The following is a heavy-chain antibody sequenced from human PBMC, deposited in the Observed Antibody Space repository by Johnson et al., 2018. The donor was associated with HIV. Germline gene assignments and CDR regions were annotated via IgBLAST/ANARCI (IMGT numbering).Heavy chain of an antibody. CDR3: ARDRRAQLGVWSKAGIAAAATDAFDI. CDR1: GFTFDDYG. Sequence: VQLVESGGGVVRPGGSLRLSCAASGFTFDDYGMCWVRQGTGKGLEWVANIKQDGSEKYYVDSVKGRFTISSDNAKNSLYLQMNSLRAEDTAVYYCARDRRAQLGVWSKAGIAAAATDAFDIWGQGTMVTVCS. J-gene: IGHJ3*02. V-gene: IGHV3-7*05. CDR2: IKQDGSEK. D-gene: IGHD6-13*01.